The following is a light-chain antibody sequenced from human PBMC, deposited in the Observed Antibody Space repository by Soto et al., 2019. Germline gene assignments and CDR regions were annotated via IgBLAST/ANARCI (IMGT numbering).Light chain of an antibody. CDR3: QQHENLPPT. CDR1: QDISNS. CDR2: DAS. Sequence: DVQMTQSPSSLSASVGERVTITCQASQDISNSLNWYQQKPGKAPNFLIYDASNLETGVPSRFSGSGSGTDFTFTISSLQPEDFATYYCQQHENLPPTFSGGTKVEIK. V-gene: IGKV1-33*01. J-gene: IGKJ4*01.